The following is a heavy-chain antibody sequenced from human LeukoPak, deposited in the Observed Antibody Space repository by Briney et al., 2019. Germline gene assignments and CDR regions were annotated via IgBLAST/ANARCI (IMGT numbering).Heavy chain of an antibody. V-gene: IGHV3-48*03. D-gene: IGHD6-13*01. Sequence: GGSLRLSCAASGFTFSSYEMNWVRQTPGEGLEWVSYISSSGSTIYYADSVKGRFTISRDNAKNSLYLQMNSLRAEDTAVYYCAREGGGIAAPCMDVWGKGATVTVSS. CDR1: GFTFSSYE. CDR3: AREGGGIAAPCMDV. CDR2: ISSSGSTI. J-gene: IGHJ6*04.